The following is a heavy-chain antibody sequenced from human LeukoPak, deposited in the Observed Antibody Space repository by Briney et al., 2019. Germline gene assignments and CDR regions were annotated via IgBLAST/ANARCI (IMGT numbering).Heavy chain of an antibody. CDR3: ARDRYCSGGSCYTGFDY. Sequence: PGGSLRLSCAASGFTFNSYWMSWVRQAPGKGLEWVANIKQDGSEKYYVDSVKGRFTISRDNAKNSLYLQMNSLRAEVTAVYYCARDRYCSGGSCYTGFDYWGQGTLVTVSS. V-gene: IGHV3-7*01. D-gene: IGHD2-15*01. CDR2: IKQDGSEK. J-gene: IGHJ4*02. CDR1: GFTFNSYW.